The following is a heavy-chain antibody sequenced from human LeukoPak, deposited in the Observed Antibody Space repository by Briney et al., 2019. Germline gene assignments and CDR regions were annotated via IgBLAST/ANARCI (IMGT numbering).Heavy chain of an antibody. J-gene: IGHJ4*02. V-gene: IGHV3-30*18. Sequence: PGGSLGLSCAASGFTFSSYGMHWVRQAPGKGLEWVAVISYDGSNKYYADSVKGRFTISRDNSKNTLYLQMNSLRAEDTAVYYCAKGAHSSSWYFDYWGQGTLVTVSS. CDR1: GFTFSSYG. D-gene: IGHD6-13*01. CDR2: ISYDGSNK. CDR3: AKGAHSSSWYFDY.